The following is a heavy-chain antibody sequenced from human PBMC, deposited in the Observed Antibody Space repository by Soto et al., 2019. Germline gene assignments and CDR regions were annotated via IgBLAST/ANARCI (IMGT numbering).Heavy chain of an antibody. CDR2: FYYSGST. J-gene: IGHJ4*02. D-gene: IGHD6-19*01. V-gene: IGHV4-39*01. Sequence: QLQLQESGPGLVKPSETLSLTCTVSGGSISSSSYYWGWIRQPPGKGLEWIGSFYYSGSTYYNPSLKSRVTISVDTSKNQFSLKLSSVTAADTAVYYCAASLARGIAVAELGYWGQGTLVTVSS. CDR1: GGSISSSSYY. CDR3: AASLARGIAVAELGY.